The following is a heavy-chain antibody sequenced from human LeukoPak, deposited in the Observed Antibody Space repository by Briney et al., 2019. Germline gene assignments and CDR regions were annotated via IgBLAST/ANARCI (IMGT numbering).Heavy chain of an antibody. V-gene: IGHV4-59*01. J-gene: IGHJ4*02. CDR2: VCYNGTT. CDR3: AKVWSGYPID. CDR1: GDSISRYF. Sequence: SETLSLTCTVSGDSISRYFWAWIRQPPGKGLEWIGYVCYNGTTNCNPSLRNRVAISIDTSKNQFSLKLNSATAADTAVYYCAKVWSGYPIDWGQGTLVTVSS. D-gene: IGHD3-3*01.